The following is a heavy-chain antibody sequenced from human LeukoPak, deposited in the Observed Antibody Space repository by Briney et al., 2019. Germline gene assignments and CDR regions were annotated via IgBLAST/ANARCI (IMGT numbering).Heavy chain of an antibody. D-gene: IGHD3-3*01. CDR1: GYTFTSYY. CDR2: INPSGGST. J-gene: IGHJ5*02. CDR3: ARGELPIFGVVIHGKNWFDP. V-gene: IGHV1-46*01. Sequence: GASVKVSCKASGYTFTSYYMHWVRQAPGQGLEWMGIINPSGGSTSYAQKFQGRVTMTRDTSTSTVYMELSSLRSEDTAVYYCARGELPIFGVVIHGKNWFDPWGQGTLVTVSS.